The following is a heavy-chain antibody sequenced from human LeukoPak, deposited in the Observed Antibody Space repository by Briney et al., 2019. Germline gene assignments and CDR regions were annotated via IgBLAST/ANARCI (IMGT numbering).Heavy chain of an antibody. Sequence: PGRSLRLSCAASGFTFSSYGMHWVRQAPGKGLEWVAVISYDGSNKYYADSVKGRFTISRDNSKNTLYLQMNSLRAEDTAVYYCAKGGYCSGGSCYPLDYWGQGTLGTVS. D-gene: IGHD2-15*01. V-gene: IGHV3-30*18. CDR3: AKGGYCSGGSCYPLDY. CDR2: ISYDGSNK. J-gene: IGHJ4*02. CDR1: GFTFSSYG.